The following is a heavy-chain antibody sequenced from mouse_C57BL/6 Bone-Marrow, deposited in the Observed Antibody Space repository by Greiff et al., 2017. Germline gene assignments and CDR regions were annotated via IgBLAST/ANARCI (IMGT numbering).Heavy chain of an antibody. CDR2: ISYDGSN. CDR1: GYSITSGYY. D-gene: IGHD2-4*01. Sequence: EVKLQESGPGLVKPSQSLSLTCSVTGYSITSGYYWNWIRQFPGNKLEWMGYISYDGSNNYNPSLKNRISITRDTSKNQFFLKLNSVTTEDTATYYCARDHDYDGAWFAYWGQGTLVTVSA. CDR3: ARDHDYDGAWFAY. V-gene: IGHV3-6*01. J-gene: IGHJ3*01.